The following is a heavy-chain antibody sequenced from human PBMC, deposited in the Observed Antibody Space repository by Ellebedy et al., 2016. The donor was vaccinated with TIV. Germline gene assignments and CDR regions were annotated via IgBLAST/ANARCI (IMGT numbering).Heavy chain of an antibody. J-gene: IGHJ4*02. CDR3: AKTMTTVTTMGFDY. Sequence: GGSLRLSXAASGFTFRNFARSWVRQAPGKGLEWVSGLSGNGDRPYYADSVKGRFTISRDNSKSILYLQMNSLRAEDTAVYYCAKTMTTVTTMGFDYWGQGALVAVSS. CDR2: LSGNGDRP. D-gene: IGHD4-17*01. CDR1: GFTFRNFA. V-gene: IGHV3-23*01.